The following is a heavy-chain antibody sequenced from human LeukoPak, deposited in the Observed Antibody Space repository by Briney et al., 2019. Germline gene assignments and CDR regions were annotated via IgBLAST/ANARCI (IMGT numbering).Heavy chain of an antibody. CDR1: GGSISRYC. Sequence: SGTLSLTCTVSGGSISRYCCSWLRQPPGKGLEWFGYMYSSGSPYYNPSFKSRVTISVDSSKNQFSLKLISATAADTAVYYCARGHSDGWYPYIDYWGQGSLVTVSS. V-gene: IGHV4-59*01. J-gene: IGHJ4*02. D-gene: IGHD6-19*01. CDR2: MYSSGSP. CDR3: ARGHSDGWYPYIDY.